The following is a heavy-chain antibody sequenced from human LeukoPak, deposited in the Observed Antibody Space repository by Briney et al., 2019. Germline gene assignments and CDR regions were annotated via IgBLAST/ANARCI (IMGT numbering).Heavy chain of an antibody. CDR1: GFTFRNSA. CDR3: AKAPTSYCSSSSCYEGASDY. D-gene: IGHD2-2*01. Sequence: PGGSLRLSCAASGFTFRNSAMSWVRQAPGKGLEWFSSISGSGANTYYADSVKGRFTISRDNSKNTLYLQMNSLRAEDTAVYYCAKAPTSYCSSSSCYEGASDYWGQGTLVTVSS. J-gene: IGHJ4*02. V-gene: IGHV3-23*01. CDR2: ISGSGANT.